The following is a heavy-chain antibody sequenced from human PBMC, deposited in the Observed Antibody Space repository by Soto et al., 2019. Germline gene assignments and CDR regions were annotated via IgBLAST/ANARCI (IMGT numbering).Heavy chain of an antibody. CDR1: GFTFSSYW. Sequence: LRLSCAASGFTFSSYWMSWVRQAPGKGLEWVANIKQDGSEKYYVDSVKGRFTISRDNAKNSLYLQMNSLRAEDTAVYYCARDRHQLLRFLEWTYGMDVWGQGTTVTVSS. J-gene: IGHJ6*02. CDR3: ARDRHQLLRFLEWTYGMDV. CDR2: IKQDGSEK. V-gene: IGHV3-7*01. D-gene: IGHD3-3*01.